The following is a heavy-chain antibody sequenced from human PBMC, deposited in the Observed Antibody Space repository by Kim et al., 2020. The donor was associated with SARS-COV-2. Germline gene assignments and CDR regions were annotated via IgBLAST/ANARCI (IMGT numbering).Heavy chain of an antibody. J-gene: IGHJ4*02. CDR3: AGGPESNGHLLEY. Sequence: FADFGKGRFSISRDNSKRTLYLQMNSLRAEDSGVNYCAGGPESNGHLLEYWGQGTLVTVSS. V-gene: IGHV3-74*01. D-gene: IGHD1-1*01.